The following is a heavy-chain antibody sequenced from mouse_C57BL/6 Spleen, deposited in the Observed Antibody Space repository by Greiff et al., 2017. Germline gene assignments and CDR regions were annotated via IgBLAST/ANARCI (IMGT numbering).Heavy chain of an antibody. Sequence: DVQLQESGPGMVKPSQSLSLTCTVTGYSITSGYDWHWIRHFPGNKLEWMGYISYSCSTNYNPSLKSRIPFTHDTSKNHFLLKLNSVTTEDTATYYCAREYYGSSYVDYWGQGTTLTVSS. J-gene: IGHJ2*01. V-gene: IGHV3-1*01. D-gene: IGHD1-1*01. CDR3: AREYYGSSYVDY. CDR1: GYSITSGYD. CDR2: ISYSCST.